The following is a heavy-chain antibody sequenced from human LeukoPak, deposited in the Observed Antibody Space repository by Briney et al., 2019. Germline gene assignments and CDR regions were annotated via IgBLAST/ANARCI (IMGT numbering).Heavy chain of an antibody. V-gene: IGHV3-23*01. J-gene: IGHJ4*02. CDR3: AKSKFPYDTDGWHGYFDF. D-gene: IGHD3-22*01. Sequence: PGRSLRLSCAASGFTFSSYAMSWVRQAPGKGLEWVSSISGSGGSTYYADSVKGRFTISRDNSKNTLSLQMNSLRGDDTAVYYCAKSKFPYDTDGWHGYFDFWGQGTLVTVSS. CDR1: GFTFSSYA. CDR2: ISGSGGST.